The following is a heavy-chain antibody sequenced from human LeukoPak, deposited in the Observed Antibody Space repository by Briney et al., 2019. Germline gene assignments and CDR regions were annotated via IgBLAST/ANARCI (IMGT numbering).Heavy chain of an antibody. V-gene: IGHV3-33*08. J-gene: IGHJ3*02. CDR1: GFTFSSYS. Sequence: PGGSLRLSCAASGFTFSSYSMNWVRQAPGKGLEWVAVIWYDGSNKYYADSVKGRFTISRDNSKNTLYLQMNSLRAEDTAVYYCARVGRSDAFDIWGQGTMVTVSS. CDR3: ARVGRSDAFDI. CDR2: IWYDGSNK.